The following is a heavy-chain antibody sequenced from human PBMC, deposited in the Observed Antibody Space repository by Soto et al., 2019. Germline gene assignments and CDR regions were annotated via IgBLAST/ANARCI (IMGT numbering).Heavy chain of an antibody. D-gene: IGHD3-3*01. J-gene: IGHJ3*02. Sequence: GGSLRLSCVGSGYRFSEYAMSWVRPAPGKGLEWVSAISGSGGSTYYADSVKGRFTISRDTSKNTCYLQMNSLRAEDTAVYYCAKVMPQRPITIFGVGHDAFDIWGQGTMVTVSS. CDR1: GYRFSEYA. V-gene: IGHV3-23*01. CDR2: ISGSGGST. CDR3: AKVMPQRPITIFGVGHDAFDI.